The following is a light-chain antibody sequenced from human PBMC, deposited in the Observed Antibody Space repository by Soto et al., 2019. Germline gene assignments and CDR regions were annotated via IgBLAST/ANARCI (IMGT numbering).Light chain of an antibody. CDR3: QVWDSSSDWV. CDR1: NIGSYS. CDR2: YDS. J-gene: IGLJ3*02. Sequence: SYVLTQPPSVSVAPGKTARITCGGTNIGSYSVHWYQQKPGQAPVLVIYYDSDRPSGIPERFSGSNSGNTATLTISRVGAGDEADYYCQVWDSSSDWVFGGGTKLTVL. V-gene: IGLV3-21*04.